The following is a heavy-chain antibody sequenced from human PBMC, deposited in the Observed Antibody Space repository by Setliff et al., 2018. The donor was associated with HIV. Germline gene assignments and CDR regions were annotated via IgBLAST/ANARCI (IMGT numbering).Heavy chain of an antibody. CDR3: ANIVVAARLGGYFDY. V-gene: IGHV3-23*01. Sequence: PGGSLRLSCAASGFTFSSYAMSWVRQAPGKGLEWVSAISGSGGSTYYADSVKGRFTISRDNSKNTLYLQMNSLRAEDTAVYYCANIVVAARLGGYFDYWGQGTLVTVSS. CDR2: ISGSGGST. D-gene: IGHD6-6*01. J-gene: IGHJ4*02. CDR1: GFTFSSYA.